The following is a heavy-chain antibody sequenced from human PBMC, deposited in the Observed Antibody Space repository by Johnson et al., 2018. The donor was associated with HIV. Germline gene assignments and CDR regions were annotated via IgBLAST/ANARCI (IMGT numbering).Heavy chain of an antibody. CDR2: IKPDGSEK. Sequence: VQLVESGGGVVQPGRSLRLSCAASGFTFGSYGIHWVRQAPGKGLEWVANIKPDGSEKFYVDSVKGRFTISRDNAKNSLFLQMNSLTAEDTAVFSCVRGEEGAFDIWGQGTMVTVSS. CDR1: GFTFGSYG. CDR3: VRGEEGAFDI. J-gene: IGHJ3*02. V-gene: IGHV3-7*03.